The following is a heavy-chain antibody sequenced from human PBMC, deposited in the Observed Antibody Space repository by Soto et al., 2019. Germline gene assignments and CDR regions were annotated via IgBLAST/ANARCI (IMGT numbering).Heavy chain of an antibody. CDR3: ARDLTLFDY. CDR1: GFTFSSYS. V-gene: IGHV3-48*01. J-gene: IGHJ4*02. CDR2: IGRSSVTI. Sequence: QLVESGGGLVQPGGSLRLSCAASGFTFSSYSMNWVRQAPGKGLEWVSYIGRSSVTIYYADSVKGRFTISRDNAKNSLYLQMNSLRADDTAVYYCARDLTLFDYWGQGTLVTVSS.